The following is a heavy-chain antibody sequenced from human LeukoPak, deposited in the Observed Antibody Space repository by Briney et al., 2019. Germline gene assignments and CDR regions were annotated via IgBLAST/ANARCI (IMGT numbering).Heavy chain of an antibody. CDR1: GFTFSSYS. CDR2: ISSSSCTI. V-gene: IGHV3-48*04. D-gene: IGHD6-6*01. CDR3: ARDAERFPICIAARPACWFDP. J-gene: IGHJ5*02. Sequence: GGSLRLSCAASGFTFSSYSMNWVRQAPGKGLEWVSYISSSSCTIYYADSVKGRFTISRDNAKNSLYLQMNSLRAEDTAVYYCARDAERFPICIAARPACWFDPWGQGTLVTVSS.